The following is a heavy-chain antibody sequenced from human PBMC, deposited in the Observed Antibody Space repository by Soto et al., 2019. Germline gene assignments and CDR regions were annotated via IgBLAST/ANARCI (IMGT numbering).Heavy chain of an antibody. Sequence: SVKVSCKASGGTFSSYAISWVRQAPGQGLEWMGGIIPIFGTANYAQKFQGRVTITADESTSTAYMELSSLRSEDTAVYYCARDPDPDHANAFDIWGQGTMVTVSS. CDR3: ARDPDPDHANAFDI. CDR2: IIPIFGTA. J-gene: IGHJ3*02. CDR1: GGTFSSYA. V-gene: IGHV1-69*13.